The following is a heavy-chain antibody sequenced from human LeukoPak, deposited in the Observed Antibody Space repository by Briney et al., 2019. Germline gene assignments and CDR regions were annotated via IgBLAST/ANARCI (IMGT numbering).Heavy chain of an antibody. D-gene: IGHD5-12*01. Sequence: PSETLSLTCTVSGGSIRSSPHYWGWIRQPPGKGLEWIGSISYSGSTYYNPSLKSRVTISVDTSKNQFSLKLTSVTAADTAFYYCARHTYSGYDLAYWGQGTLVTVSS. CDR2: ISYSGST. V-gene: IGHV4-39*01. CDR3: ARHTYSGYDLAY. J-gene: IGHJ4*02. CDR1: GGSIRSSPHY.